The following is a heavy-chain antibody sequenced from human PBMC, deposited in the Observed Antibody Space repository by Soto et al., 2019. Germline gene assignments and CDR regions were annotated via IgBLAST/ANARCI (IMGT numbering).Heavy chain of an antibody. CDR1: GFTFSSYA. Sequence: QVQLVESGGGVVQPGRSLRLSCAASGFTFSSYAMHWVRQAPGKGLEWVAVISYDGSNKYYADSVKGRFTISSDNSKTLYLQMNSLRAEDTAVYYCVRDKSPYSSGWHNRHFDSWGQGTLVTVSS. V-gene: IGHV3-30-3*01. J-gene: IGHJ4*02. CDR2: ISYDGSNK. CDR3: VRDKSPYSSGWHNRHFDS. D-gene: IGHD6-19*01.